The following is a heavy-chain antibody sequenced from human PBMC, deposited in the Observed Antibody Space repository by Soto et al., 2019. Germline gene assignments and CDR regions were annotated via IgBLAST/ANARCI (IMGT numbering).Heavy chain of an antibody. CDR2: IYYLGNT. CDR3: ARDPTSGFDILTGLGAFDI. J-gene: IGHJ3*02. CDR1: GGPISSSSSY. D-gene: IGHD3-9*01. V-gene: IGHV4-39*02. Sequence: SETLSLTCTVSGGPISSSSSYWGWIRQPPGKGLEWAGSIYYLGNTYYNPSLGSRVTISVDTSKNQFSLKLSSVTPEDTAVYYCARDPTSGFDILTGLGAFDIWGQGTMVTVSS.